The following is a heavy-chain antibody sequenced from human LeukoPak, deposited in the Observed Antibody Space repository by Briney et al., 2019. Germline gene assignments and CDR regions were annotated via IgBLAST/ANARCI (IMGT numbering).Heavy chain of an antibody. V-gene: IGHV4-59*01. J-gene: IGHJ6*03. CDR1: GGSISSYY. CDR3: ARIRGYSGYDPYYMDV. D-gene: IGHD5-12*01. CDR2: IYYSGST. Sequence: PSETLSLTCTVSGGSISSYYWSWIRQPPGKGLEWIGYIYYSGSTNYNPSLKSRVTISVDTSKNQFSLKLSSVTAADTAVYYCARIRGYSGYDPYYMDVWGKGTTVTVSS.